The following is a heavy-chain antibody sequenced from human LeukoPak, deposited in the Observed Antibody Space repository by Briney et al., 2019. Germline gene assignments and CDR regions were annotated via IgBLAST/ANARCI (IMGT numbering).Heavy chain of an antibody. CDR3: ARFYCTSTVCYPDY. CDR1: GGSFSDYY. CDR2: INHSGSA. Sequence: SETLSLTCAVSGGSFSDYYWSWIRQPPGKGLEWIAEINHSGSATYNPSLRSRDTISVDTSRNQSSLRLSSVTAADTAVYYCARFYCTSTVCYPDYWGQGSLVTVSS. J-gene: IGHJ4*02. D-gene: IGHD2/OR15-2a*01. V-gene: IGHV4-34*01.